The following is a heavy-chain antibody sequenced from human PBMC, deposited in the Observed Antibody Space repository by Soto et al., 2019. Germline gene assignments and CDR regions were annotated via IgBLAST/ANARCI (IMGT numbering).Heavy chain of an antibody. CDR1: GGSISSSRYY. CDR3: ARITWGRDHYYGMDV. CDR2: IYYSGST. V-gene: IGHV4-39*01. Sequence: SETLSLTCTVSGGSISSSRYYWGWIRQPPGKGLEWIGSIYYSGSTYYNPSLKSRVTISVDTSKNQFSLKLTSLRPDDTALYYCARITWGRDHYYGMDVWGQGTTVTVSS. D-gene: IGHD1-26*01. J-gene: IGHJ6*02.